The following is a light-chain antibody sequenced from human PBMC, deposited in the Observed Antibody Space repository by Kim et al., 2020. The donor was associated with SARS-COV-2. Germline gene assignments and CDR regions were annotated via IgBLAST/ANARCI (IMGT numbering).Light chain of an antibody. CDR3: NSRDSSGNHLV. V-gene: IGLV3-19*01. J-gene: IGLJ3*02. Sequence: YYASGYQQKPRQAPVVVIYGRNDRPSGIPDRFSGSNSGNTASLTITGAQAEDEANYYCNSRDSSGNHLVFGGGTQLTVL. CDR2: GRN. CDR1: YY.